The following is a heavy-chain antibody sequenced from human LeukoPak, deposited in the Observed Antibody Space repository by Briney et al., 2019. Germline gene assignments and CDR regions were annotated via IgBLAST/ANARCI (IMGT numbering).Heavy chain of an antibody. CDR3: ARERITMVRGVPLNWFDP. CDR2: IYHSGSP. D-gene: IGHD3-10*01. V-gene: IGHV4-30-2*01. CDR1: GGSTSSGGYS. J-gene: IGHJ5*02. Sequence: SQTLSLTCAVSGGSTSSGGYSWSWIRQPPGKGLEWIGYIYHSGSPYYNPSLKSRVTISVDRSKNQCTLKLSSVTAADTAVYYCARERITMVRGVPLNWFDPWGQGTLVTVSS.